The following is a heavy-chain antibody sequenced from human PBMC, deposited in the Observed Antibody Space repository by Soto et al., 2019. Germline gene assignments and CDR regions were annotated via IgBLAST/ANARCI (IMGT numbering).Heavy chain of an antibody. J-gene: IGHJ4*02. V-gene: IGHV3-23*01. CDR1: GFTFSNSA. D-gene: IGHD2-21*01. Sequence: SLRLSSAACGFTFSNSAMTWVRRAPGKGLEWVSSISGGGNTYYADSVKGRFTISRDNSKSTLYLQMDSLRVEDTAVYYCAKGARSSSGSDGYKFDYWGQGTLVTVSS. CDR3: AKGARSSSGSDGYKFDY. CDR2: ISGGGNT.